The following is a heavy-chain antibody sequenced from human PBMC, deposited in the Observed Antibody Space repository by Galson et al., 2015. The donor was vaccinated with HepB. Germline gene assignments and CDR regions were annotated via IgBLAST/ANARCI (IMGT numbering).Heavy chain of an antibody. CDR2: IWYDGSNK. CDR3: ASWEWSSGWHGGVGDY. Sequence: SLRLSCAASGFTFSSYGMHWVRQAPGKGLEWVAVIWYDGSNKYYADSVKGRFTISRDDSKNTLYLQMNSLRAEDTAVYYCASWEWSSGWHGGVGDYWGQGTLVTVSS. J-gene: IGHJ4*02. CDR1: GFTFSSYG. D-gene: IGHD6-19*01. V-gene: IGHV3-33*01.